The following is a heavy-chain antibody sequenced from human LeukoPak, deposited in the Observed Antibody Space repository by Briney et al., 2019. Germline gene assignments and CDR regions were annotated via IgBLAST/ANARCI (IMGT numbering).Heavy chain of an antibody. Sequence: GRSLRLSCAASGFTFSSYVMHWVRQAPGKGLEWVAVISYDGSNKYYADSVKGRFTISRDNSKNTLYLQMNSLRAEDTAVYYCARARGSKKGCYFDYWGQGTLVTVSS. CDR1: GFTFSSYV. CDR3: ARARGSKKGCYFDY. CDR2: ISYDGSNK. D-gene: IGHD3-10*01. V-gene: IGHV3-30*03. J-gene: IGHJ4*02.